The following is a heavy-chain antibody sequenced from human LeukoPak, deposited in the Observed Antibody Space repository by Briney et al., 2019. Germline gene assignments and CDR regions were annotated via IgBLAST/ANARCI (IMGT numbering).Heavy chain of an antibody. CDR2: IYYSGST. CDR3: ARVGPAANYYYYMDV. D-gene: IGHD2-2*01. CDR1: GGSISSGDYY. Sequence: SQTMSLTYTVSGGSISSGDYYWSWIRQPPGKGLEWIGYIYYSGSTYYNPSLKSRVTISVDTSKNQFSLKLSSVTAADTAVYYCARVGPAANYYYYMDVWGKGTTVTVSS. V-gene: IGHV4-30-4*08. J-gene: IGHJ6*03.